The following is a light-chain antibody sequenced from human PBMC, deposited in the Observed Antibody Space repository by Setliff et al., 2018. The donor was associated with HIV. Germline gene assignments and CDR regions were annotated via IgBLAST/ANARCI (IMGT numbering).Light chain of an antibody. CDR2: DVS. Sequence: QSALAQPASGSGSPGQSITISCTGTSSDVGDYNYVSWSQQHPGKAPKLMIYDVSKRPSGVSNRFSGAKSGNTASLTISGLQAEDEADYYCSSYTGSNTYIFGSGTKVTVL. J-gene: IGLJ1*01. V-gene: IGLV2-14*01. CDR3: SSYTGSNTYI. CDR1: SSDVGDYNY.